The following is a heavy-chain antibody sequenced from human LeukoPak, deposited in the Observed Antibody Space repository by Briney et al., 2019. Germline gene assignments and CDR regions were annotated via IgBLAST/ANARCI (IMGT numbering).Heavy chain of an antibody. CDR2: IIPIFGTA. V-gene: IGHV1-69*13. CDR3: ARQQGTYYYDSSGRPGAFDI. Sequence: ASVKVSCKASGGTFSSYGISWVRQAPGQGLEWMGGIIPIFGTANYAHKFQGRVTVTADESTSTAFLELSSLRSEDTAVYYCARQQGTYYYDSSGRPGAFDIWGQGTMVTVSS. CDR1: GGTFSSYG. D-gene: IGHD3-22*01. J-gene: IGHJ3*02.